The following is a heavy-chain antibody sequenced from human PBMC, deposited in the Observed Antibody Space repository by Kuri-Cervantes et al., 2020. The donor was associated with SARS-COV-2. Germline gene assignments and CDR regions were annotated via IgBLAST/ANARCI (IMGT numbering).Heavy chain of an antibody. D-gene: IGHD4-11*01. V-gene: IGHV4-59*02. CDR1: GDIVTNHH. J-gene: IGHJ6*02. CDR3: ARAGTAQSDYSRINYYYGMDV. CDR2: IFYTGIT. Sequence: SETLSLTCNVSGDIVTNHHWSWIRQPPEKGLEWIGYIFYTGITDYNPSLKSRVTISLDTSKNQVSLRLSSVTPADTAVYYCARAGTAQSDYSRINYYYGMDVWGQGTTVTVSS.